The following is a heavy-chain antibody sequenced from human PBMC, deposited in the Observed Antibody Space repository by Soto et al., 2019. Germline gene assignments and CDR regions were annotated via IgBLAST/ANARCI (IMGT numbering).Heavy chain of an antibody. V-gene: IGHV3-23*01. J-gene: IGHJ4*02. CDR3: AKAVGEYLYFFNN. D-gene: IGHD3-9*01. CDR2: IDTSGHNT. CDR1: GLTFSRYA. Sequence: EVQVLESGGGLIQPGGSLRLSCAFSGLTFSRYAASWVRQAPGKGLEWVSGIDTSGHNTYYADSVKGRFTIARDNSNKTLFLQMNNLRGEETAVYYCAKAVGEYLYFFNNWGPGILVTVSS.